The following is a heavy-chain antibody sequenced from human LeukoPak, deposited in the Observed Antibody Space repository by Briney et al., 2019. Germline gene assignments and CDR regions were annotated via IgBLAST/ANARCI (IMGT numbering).Heavy chain of an antibody. Sequence: SETLSLTCTVSGGSISGFYWSWLRQPPGKGLEWIAYIYHSGSSNYNPSLKSRVTLSVDTSKNEFSLKLTSVTAADTAVYYCARDVGQTTSFWGQGTLVTVSS. V-gene: IGHV4-59*01. CDR1: GGSISGFY. CDR3: ARDVGQTTSF. CDR2: IYHSGSS. J-gene: IGHJ4*02. D-gene: IGHD4-11*01.